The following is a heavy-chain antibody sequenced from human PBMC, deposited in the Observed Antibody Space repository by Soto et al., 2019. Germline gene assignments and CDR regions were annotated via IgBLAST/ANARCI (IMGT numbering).Heavy chain of an antibody. D-gene: IGHD3-22*01. CDR2: IWYDGSNK. J-gene: IGHJ6*02. CDR1: GFTFSSYG. Sequence: PGGSLRLSCAASGFTFSSYGMHWVRQAPGKGLEWVAVIWYDGSNKYYADSVKGRFTISRDNSKNTLYLQMNSLRAEDTAVYYCARETPHYYDSSGYYPPRLYYYGMDVWGQGTTVTVSS. CDR3: ARETPHYYDSSGYYPPRLYYYGMDV. V-gene: IGHV3-30*19.